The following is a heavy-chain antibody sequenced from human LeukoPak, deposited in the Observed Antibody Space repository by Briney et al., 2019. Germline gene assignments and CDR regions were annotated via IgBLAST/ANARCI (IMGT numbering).Heavy chain of an antibody. D-gene: IGHD5-18*01. V-gene: IGHV3-48*02. J-gene: IGHJ4*02. CDR1: GFTFRSYA. Sequence: PGGSLRLSCAASGFTFRSYAMQWVRQAPGKGLEWVSYITYNSGTIFYADSVKGRFTISRDNAKDSLYLQMSSLRDEDTAVYYCARDSGCSNADDYWGQGAMCTVSS. CDR2: ITYNSGTI. CDR3: ARDSGCSNADDY.